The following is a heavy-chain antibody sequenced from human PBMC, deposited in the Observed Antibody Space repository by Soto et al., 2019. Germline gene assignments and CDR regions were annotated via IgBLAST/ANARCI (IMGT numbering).Heavy chain of an antibody. J-gene: IGHJ4*02. Sequence: QVQLEESGGGVVQPGRSLRLSCAASGFTFSSNAMHWVRQAPGKGLEWVAVISYDGSSKYYADSVKGRFTISRDNSKNPLYRPMNSLRTENTAVYYGARDRESGVGAYSLDYWGQGTLVTVSS. CDR3: ARDRESGVGAYSLDY. CDR2: ISYDGSSK. V-gene: IGHV3-30-3*01. CDR1: GFTFSSNA. D-gene: IGHD1-26*01.